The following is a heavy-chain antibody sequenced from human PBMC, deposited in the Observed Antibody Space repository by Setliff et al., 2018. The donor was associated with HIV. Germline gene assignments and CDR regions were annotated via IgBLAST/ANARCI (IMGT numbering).Heavy chain of an antibody. J-gene: IGHJ4*02. CDR2: IYTSGST. V-gene: IGHV4-61*02. Sequence: SETLSLTCTVSGGSISSGSYYWSWIRQPAGKGLEWIGRIYTSGSTNYNPSLKSRVTISVDTSKNQFSLKLSSVTAADTAVYYCARGVFSGYDKGIDYWGQGTLVTVSS. CDR1: GGSISSGSYY. CDR3: ARGVFSGYDKGIDY. D-gene: IGHD5-12*01.